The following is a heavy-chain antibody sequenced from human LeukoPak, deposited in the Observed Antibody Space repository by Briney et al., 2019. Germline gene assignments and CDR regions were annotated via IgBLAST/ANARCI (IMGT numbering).Heavy chain of an antibody. CDR3: ARGGGIVVVPAAISVAFDP. J-gene: IGHJ5*02. Sequence: ASETLSLTCAVYGGSFSGYHWSWIRQPPGKGLEWIGEINHSGSTNYNPSLKSRVTISVDTSKNQFSLKLSSVTAADTAVYYCARGGGIVVVPAAISVAFDPWGQGTLVTVSS. CDR1: GGSFSGYH. V-gene: IGHV4-34*01. D-gene: IGHD2-2*01. CDR2: INHSGST.